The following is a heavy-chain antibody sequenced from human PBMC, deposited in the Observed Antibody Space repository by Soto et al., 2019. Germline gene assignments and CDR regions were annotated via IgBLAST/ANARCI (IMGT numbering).Heavy chain of an antibody. J-gene: IGHJ4*02. Sequence: VKFSGNAYGYTVTCYYMHWVRQAPGQGLEWMGWINPNSGGTNYAQKFQGRVTMTMDTSISTAYMELSRLRSDDTAVYYCARDTAMVIDYWGQGTLVTVSS. CDR1: GYTVTCYY. V-gene: IGHV1-2*02. CDR2: INPNSGGT. D-gene: IGHD5-18*01. CDR3: ARDTAMVIDY.